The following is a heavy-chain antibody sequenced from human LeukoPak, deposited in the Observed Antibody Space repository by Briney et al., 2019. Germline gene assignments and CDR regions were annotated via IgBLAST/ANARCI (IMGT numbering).Heavy chain of an antibody. J-gene: IGHJ4*02. CDR2: IYYSGST. V-gene: IGHV4-39*07. CDR1: GGSISSSSYY. CDR3: ARGGSGITFGGVVAY. D-gene: IGHD3-16*02. Sequence: SETLSLTCTVSGGSISSSSYYWGWIRQPPGKGLEWIGNIYYSGSTYYNPSLKSRVTISVDTSKNQFSLKLSSVTAADTAVYYCARGGSGITFGGVVAYWGQGTLVTVSS.